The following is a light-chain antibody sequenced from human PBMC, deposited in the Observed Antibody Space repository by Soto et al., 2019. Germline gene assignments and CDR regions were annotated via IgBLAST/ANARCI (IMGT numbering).Light chain of an antibody. CDR2: GAS. J-gene: IGKJ1*01. CDR1: QSVSSN. CDR3: QQYNNWPVT. Sequence: EIVMTQSPATLSVSPGERATLSCRASQSVSSNLAWYQQKPGQAPRLLIYGASTRATAIPARFSGSGSGTEFTLTISSLQSEDFAVYYCQQYNNWPVTFGQGTEVEI. V-gene: IGKV3-15*01.